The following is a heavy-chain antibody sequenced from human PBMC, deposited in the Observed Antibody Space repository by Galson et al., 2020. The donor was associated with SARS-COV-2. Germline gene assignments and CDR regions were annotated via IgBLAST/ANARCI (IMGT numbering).Heavy chain of an antibody. CDR2: IHSSGFT. D-gene: IGHD6-19*01. Sequence: SETLSLTCAVSGGSISGTDHYWSWIRQPAGKGLEWIGRIHSSGFTYYNPSLKSRVAISVDTSKNQFPLKVTSVTAADTAVYFCAAGPVAGTGEWGQGALVTVSS. CDR3: AAGPVAGTGE. J-gene: IGHJ1*01. CDR1: GGSISGTDHY. V-gene: IGHV4-61*02.